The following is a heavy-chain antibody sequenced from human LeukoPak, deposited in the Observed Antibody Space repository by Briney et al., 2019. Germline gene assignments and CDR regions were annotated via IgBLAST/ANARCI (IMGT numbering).Heavy chain of an antibody. V-gene: IGHV4-39*07. CDR3: ARSSGYYYLFDY. D-gene: IGHD3-22*01. CDR2: IYYSGST. Sequence: SETLSLTCTVSGGSISSSSYYWGWIRQPPGKGLEWIGSIYYSGSTNYNPSLKSRVTISVDTSKNQFSLKLSSVTAADTAVYYCARSSGYYYLFDYWGQGTLVTVSS. J-gene: IGHJ4*02. CDR1: GGSISSSSYY.